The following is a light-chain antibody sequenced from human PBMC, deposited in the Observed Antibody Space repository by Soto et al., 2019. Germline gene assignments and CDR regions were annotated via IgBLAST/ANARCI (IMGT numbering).Light chain of an antibody. V-gene: IGKV3-15*01. CDR3: QHFGNSLWT. Sequence: EIVMTQSPATLSVSPGEGATLSCRASQSVGSNLAWYQQKPGQAPRLLIYDASTRATGIPATFGGSGSGTEFTLTISSMQSEDFAVYYCQHFGNSLWTFGQGTKVDIK. CDR1: QSVGSN. CDR2: DAS. J-gene: IGKJ1*01.